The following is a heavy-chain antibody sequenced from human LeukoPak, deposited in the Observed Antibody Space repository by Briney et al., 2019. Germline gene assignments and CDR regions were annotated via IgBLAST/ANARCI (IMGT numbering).Heavy chain of an antibody. D-gene: IGHD4-23*01. CDR2: IRYDGSNK. CDR1: GFTFSSYW. V-gene: IGHV3-30*02. Sequence: QPGGSLRLSCAASGFTFSSYWMSWVRQAPGKGLEWVAFIRYDGSNKYYADSVKGRFTISRDNSKNTLYLQMNSLRAEDTAVYYCTKPSIIRWGHLADYWGQGTLVTVSS. CDR3: TKPSIIRWGHLADY. J-gene: IGHJ4*02.